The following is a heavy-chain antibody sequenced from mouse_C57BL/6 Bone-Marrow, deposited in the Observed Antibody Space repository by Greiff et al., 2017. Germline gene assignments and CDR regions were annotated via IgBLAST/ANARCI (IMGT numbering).Heavy chain of an antibody. CDR1: GFNIKDDY. CDR3: TKRWERFAY. D-gene: IGHD1-1*02. J-gene: IGHJ3*01. Sequence: EVQLQQSGAELVRPGASVKLSCTASGFNIKDDYMHWVKQRPEQGLEWIGWIDPENGDTEYASKFQGKATITADTSSNTAYLQLSSLTSEDTAVYYCTKRWERFAYWGQGTLVTVSA. V-gene: IGHV14-4*01. CDR2: IDPENGDT.